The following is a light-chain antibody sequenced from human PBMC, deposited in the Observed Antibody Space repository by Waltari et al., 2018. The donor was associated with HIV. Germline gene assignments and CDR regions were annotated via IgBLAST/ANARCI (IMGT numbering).Light chain of an antibody. V-gene: IGLV2-8*01. CDR2: EVS. J-gene: IGLJ3*02. CDR3: SSYAGSNNRWV. Sequence: QSALTQPPSASGSPGQSVTISCTGTSSDVGGYNYVSWYQHHPGKAPKLMIYEVSKRPSGVPDRFSGSKSCSTASLTVSGLQAEDEAYYYCSSYAGSNNRWVFGGGTKLTAL. CDR1: SSDVGGYNY.